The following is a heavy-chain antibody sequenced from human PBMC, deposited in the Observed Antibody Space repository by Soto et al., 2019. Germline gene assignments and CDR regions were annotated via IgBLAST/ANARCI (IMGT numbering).Heavy chain of an antibody. D-gene: IGHD2-2*01. CDR3: ARGYCSSTSCYLLYYYYGMDV. Sequence: ASVKVSCKASGYTFTGYYMHWVRQAPGQGLGWMGWINPNSGGTNYAQKFQGRVTMTRDTSISTAYMELSRLRSDDTAVYYCARGYCSSTSCYLLYYYYGMDVWGQGTTVTVSS. CDR1: GYTFTGYY. CDR2: INPNSGGT. J-gene: IGHJ6*02. V-gene: IGHV1-2*02.